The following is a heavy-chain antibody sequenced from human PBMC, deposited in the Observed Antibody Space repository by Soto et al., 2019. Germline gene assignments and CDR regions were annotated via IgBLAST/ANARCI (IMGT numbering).Heavy chain of an antibody. J-gene: IGHJ6*02. CDR1: GYSFTSYY. CDR3: ARDFVRRGRDYDFWSGYYTGDYYYGMDV. Sequence: ASVKVSCKASGYSFTSYYRHWVRQAPGQGLEWMGIINPSGGSTSYAQKFQGRVTMTRDTSTSTVYMELSSLRSEDTAVYYCARDFVRRGRDYDFWSGYYTGDYYYGMDVWGQGTTVTVSS. V-gene: IGHV1-46*01. CDR2: INPSGGST. D-gene: IGHD3-3*01.